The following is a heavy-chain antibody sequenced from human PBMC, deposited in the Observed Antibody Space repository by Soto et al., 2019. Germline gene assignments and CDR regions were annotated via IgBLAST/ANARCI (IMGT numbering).Heavy chain of an antibody. CDR1: GYSISSGYY. J-gene: IGHJ4*02. CDR3: VREGYCSSTPCYGPAFEY. CDR2: MYWSGST. Sequence: SETLSLTCGVSGYSISSGYYWGWIRQPPGKGLEWIGTMYWSGSTYYNPSLKSRVTISVDTSKNQFSLKLSSVTAADTAVYYCVREGYCSSTPCYGPAFEYWGQGTLVTVSS. V-gene: IGHV4-38-2*02. D-gene: IGHD2-2*01.